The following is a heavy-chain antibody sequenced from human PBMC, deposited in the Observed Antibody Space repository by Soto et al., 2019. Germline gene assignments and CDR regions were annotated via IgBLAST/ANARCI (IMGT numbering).Heavy chain of an antibody. CDR1: GGSISSRISY. CDR3: ASTRRDGYNNYYYYYGMDV. J-gene: IGHJ6*02. D-gene: IGHD5-12*01. Sequence: SETLSLTCPVSGGSISSRISYWGWIRQPPGGGLAWIGSIYYNGNTYYNPSLESRVTISVDTSKNQFSLKLSAVTAADTAVYYCASTRRDGYNNYYYYYGMDVWGQGTTVTVSS. V-gene: IGHV4-39*01. CDR2: IYYNGNT.